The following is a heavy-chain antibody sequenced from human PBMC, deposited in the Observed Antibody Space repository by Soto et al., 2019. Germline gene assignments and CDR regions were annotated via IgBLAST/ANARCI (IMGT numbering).Heavy chain of an antibody. Sequence: QVKLVQSGAEVKKPGASVKVSCETSGYTFTNYDINWVRQAAGQGLEWMGWINPDSDNTGYAQKFQGRVTMTRDTSISTAYMELNSLRSEDTAVYYCARGRRYCTTTSCYPPALFPYGMDVWGQGTTVTVSS. CDR2: INPDSDNT. V-gene: IGHV1-8*01. CDR1: GYTFTNYD. CDR3: ARGRRYCTTTSCYPPALFPYGMDV. D-gene: IGHD2-2*01. J-gene: IGHJ6*02.